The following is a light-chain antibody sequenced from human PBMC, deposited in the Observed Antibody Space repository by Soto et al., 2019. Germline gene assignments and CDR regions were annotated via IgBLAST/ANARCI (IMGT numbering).Light chain of an antibody. Sequence: QAVVTQEPSLTVSRGGTVTLTCGSSTGAVTSGNYPYWFQKKPGQAPRTLIYDTTNKQSWTPARFSGSLLGGKAALTLAGAQTDDEAAYYCLLSYSGTNWVFGGGTKLTVL. CDR2: DTT. J-gene: IGLJ3*02. V-gene: IGLV7-46*01. CDR1: TGAVTSGNY. CDR3: LLSYSGTNWV.